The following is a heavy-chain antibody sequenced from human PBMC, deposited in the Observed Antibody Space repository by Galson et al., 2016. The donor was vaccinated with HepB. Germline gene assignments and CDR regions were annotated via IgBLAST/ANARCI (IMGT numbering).Heavy chain of an antibody. CDR2: INPNSGGT. D-gene: IGHD3-10*01. CDR1: GDTFTDYY. CDR3: ARVFTMVRGVTNTFYYYGMDV. V-gene: IGHV1-2*02. Sequence: SVKVSCKASGDTFTDYYMHWVRQAPGQGLEWMGWINPNSGGTNYAQKFQGRVTMTRDTSISTAYMELSGLKSDDTAVYYCARVFTMVRGVTNTFYYYGMDVWGQGTTVTVSS. J-gene: IGHJ6*02.